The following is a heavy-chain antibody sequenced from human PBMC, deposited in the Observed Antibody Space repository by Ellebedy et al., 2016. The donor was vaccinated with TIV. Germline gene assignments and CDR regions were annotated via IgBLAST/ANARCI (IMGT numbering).Heavy chain of an antibody. CDR2: ISGSGGTS. CDR1: GFTLSTYA. CDR3: AKDHIIYGNSPNAFDI. D-gene: IGHD4-23*01. J-gene: IGHJ3*02. V-gene: IGHV3-23*01. Sequence: PGGSLRLSCAASGFTLSTYAMSWVRQAPGRGLEWVSGISGSGGTSFYADSVKGRFTISRDVSNNTLYLQMNSLRAEDTAVYYCAKDHIIYGNSPNAFDIWGQGTMVTVSS.